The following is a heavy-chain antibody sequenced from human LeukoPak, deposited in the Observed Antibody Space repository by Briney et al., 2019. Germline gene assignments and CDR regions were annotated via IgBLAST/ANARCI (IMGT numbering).Heavy chain of an antibody. CDR2: ISSSGSTI. CDR3: ARGVEGYYYYYYMDV. J-gene: IGHJ6*03. Sequence: PGGSLRLSCAASGFTFSSYSMNWVRQAPGKGLEWVSYISSSGSTIYYADSVKGRFTISRDNAKNSLYLQMNSLRAEDTAVYYCARGVEGYYYYYYMDVWGKGTTVTVS. V-gene: IGHV3-48*04. CDR1: GFTFSSYS. D-gene: IGHD2-15*01.